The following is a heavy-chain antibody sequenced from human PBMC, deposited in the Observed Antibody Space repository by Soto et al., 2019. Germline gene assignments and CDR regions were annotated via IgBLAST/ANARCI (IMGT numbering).Heavy chain of an antibody. J-gene: IGHJ4*02. CDR1: GFTFSDYA. V-gene: IGHV3-23*01. Sequence: EVQLLESGGGLVQPGGSLRLSCAASGFTFSDYAMSWVRQAPGKGLDWVSAISSSGDHTFYADSVKGRFTTSRDNSKNTLYLPVNSRRAEGTAVYYCAKLLRPGLQFFDFWGQGSLVTVSS. CDR3: AKLLRPGLQFFDF. CDR2: ISSSGDHT. D-gene: IGHD4-4*01.